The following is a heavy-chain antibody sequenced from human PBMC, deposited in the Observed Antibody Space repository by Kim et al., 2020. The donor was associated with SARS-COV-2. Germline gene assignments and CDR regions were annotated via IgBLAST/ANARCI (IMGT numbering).Heavy chain of an antibody. J-gene: IGHJ4*02. Sequence: GGSLRLSCAASGFTFSSYGMHWVRQAPGKGLEWVAVISYDGSNKYYADSVKGRFTISRDNSKNTLYLQMNSLRAEDTAVYYCAKDSDSSGIDYCGQGTLGTVST. CDR1: GFTFSSYG. V-gene: IGHV3-30*18. CDR3: AKDSDSSGIDY. CDR2: ISYDGSNK. D-gene: IGHD3-22*01.